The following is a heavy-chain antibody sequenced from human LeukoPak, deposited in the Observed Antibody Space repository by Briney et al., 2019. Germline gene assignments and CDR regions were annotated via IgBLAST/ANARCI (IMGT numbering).Heavy chain of an antibody. D-gene: IGHD2-2*01. CDR1: GFTVSSNY. CDR3: ARSHCSSTSCYSRDRAFDY. V-gene: IGHV3-53*04. Sequence: GGSLRLSCAASGFTVSSNYMSWVRQAPGKGLEWVSVIYSGGSTYYADSVKGRFTISRHNSKNTLYLQMNSLRAEDTAVYYCARSHCSSTSCYSRDRAFDYWGQGTLVTVPS. CDR2: IYSGGST. J-gene: IGHJ4*02.